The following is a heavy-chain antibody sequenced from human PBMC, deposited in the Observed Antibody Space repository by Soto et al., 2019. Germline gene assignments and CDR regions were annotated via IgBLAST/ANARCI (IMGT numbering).Heavy chain of an antibody. J-gene: IGHJ4*02. CDR2: MNPNSGNT. CDR3: ARSYRRGGYSGYHPLDY. CDR1: GYTFTSYD. V-gene: IGHV1-8*01. Sequence: QVQLVQSGAEVKKPGASVKVSCKASGYTFTSYDINWVRQATGQGLEWMGWMNPNSGNTGYAQKFQGRVTMTRNTSISTAYMELSRLRSEETAVYYCARSYRRGGYSGYHPLDYWGQGTLGTVSS. D-gene: IGHD5-12*01.